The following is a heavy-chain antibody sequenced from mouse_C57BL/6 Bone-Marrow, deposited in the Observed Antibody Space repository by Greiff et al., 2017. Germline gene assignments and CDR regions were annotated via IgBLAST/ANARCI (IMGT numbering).Heavy chain of an antibody. D-gene: IGHD1-1*01. CDR2: IYPGNSDT. V-gene: IGHV1-5*01. J-gene: IGHJ3*01. CDR1: GYTFTSYW. CDR3: TRNRVYCGGTPFAY. Sequence: EVQGVESGTVLARPGASVKMSCKTSGYTFTSYWMHWVKQRPGQGLEWIGAIYPGNSDTSYNQKFKGKAKLTAVTSASTAYMELSSLTNEDSAVYYCTRNRVYCGGTPFAYWGQGTLVTVSA.